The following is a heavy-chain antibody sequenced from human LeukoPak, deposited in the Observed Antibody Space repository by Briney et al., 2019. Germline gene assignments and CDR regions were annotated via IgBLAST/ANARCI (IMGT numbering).Heavy chain of an antibody. CDR2: IKQDGREK. CDR3: AREGGGYYDSSGYYYY. V-gene: IGHV3-7*01. Sequence: GGSLRVSCAASGFTSSSYWMSWVRQAPGKGLEWVANIKQDGREKYYVVSVKGRFTISRDNAKISLYLTMKNLRSEDKAVYYCAREGGGYYDSSGYYYYWGQGILVTVSS. D-gene: IGHD3-22*01. J-gene: IGHJ4*02. CDR1: GFTSSSYW.